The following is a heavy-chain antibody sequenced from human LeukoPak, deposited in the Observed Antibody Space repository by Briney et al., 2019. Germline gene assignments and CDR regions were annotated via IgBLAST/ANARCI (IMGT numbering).Heavy chain of an antibody. J-gene: IGHJ5*02. CDR1: GFTFSSYS. CDR3: ASSTGYSSSWIRNWFDP. D-gene: IGHD6-13*01. CDR2: ISSSSSYI. V-gene: IGHV3-21*01. Sequence: GGSLRLSCAASGFTFSSYSMNWVRQAPGKGLEWVSSISSSSSYIYYADSVKGRFTISRDNAKNSLYLQMNSLRAEDTAVYYCASSTGYSSSWIRNWFDPWGQGTLVTVSS.